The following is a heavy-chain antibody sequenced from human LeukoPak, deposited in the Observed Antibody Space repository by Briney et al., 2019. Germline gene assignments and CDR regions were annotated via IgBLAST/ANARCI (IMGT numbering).Heavy chain of an antibody. CDR1: GFTFSSYG. CDR2: ISYDGSNK. J-gene: IGHJ6*03. CDR3: AKDPDRDYYYYMDV. D-gene: IGHD1-14*01. V-gene: IGHV3-30*18. Sequence: GGSLRLPCAASGFTFSSYGMHWVRQAPGKGLEWVAVISYDGSNKYYADSVKGRFTISRDNSKNTLYLQMNSLRAEDTAVYYCAKDPDRDYYYYMDVWGKGTTVTVSS.